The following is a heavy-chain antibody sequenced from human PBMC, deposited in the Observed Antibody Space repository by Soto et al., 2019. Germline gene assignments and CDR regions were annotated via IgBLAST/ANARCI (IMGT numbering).Heavy chain of an antibody. CDR3: ARYYFDY. J-gene: IGHJ4*02. Sequence: QVQLVESGGGVVQPGRSLRFSCAASGFTFSSYGMHWVRQAPGKGLEWVAVISYDGSNKYYADSVKGRFTISRDNSKNTLYLQMNSLRAEDTAVYYCARYYFDYWGQGTLVTVSS. CDR1: GFTFSSYG. V-gene: IGHV3-30*03. CDR2: ISYDGSNK.